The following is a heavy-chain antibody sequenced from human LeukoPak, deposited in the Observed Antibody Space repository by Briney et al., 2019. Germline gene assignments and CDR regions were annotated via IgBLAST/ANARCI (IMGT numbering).Heavy chain of an antibody. Sequence: PSETLSLTCTVSGFSISSYYWSWLRQPPGKGLEWLGYIYYSGSTNYNPSLKSRVTISVDTSKNQFSLKLSSVTAADTAVYYCARGGIAVAGTVPLFDYWGQGTLVTVSS. CDR1: GFSISSYY. J-gene: IGHJ4*02. CDR3: ARGGIAVAGTVPLFDY. CDR2: IYYSGST. D-gene: IGHD6-19*01. V-gene: IGHV4-59*01.